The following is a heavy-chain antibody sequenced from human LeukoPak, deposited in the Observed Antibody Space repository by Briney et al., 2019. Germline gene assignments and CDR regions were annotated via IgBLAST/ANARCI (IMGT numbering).Heavy chain of an antibody. J-gene: IGHJ4*02. CDR3: ARDHGANPSAFDY. CDR1: GGPISSGDYY. Sequence: PSETLSLTCTVSGGPISSGDYYWSWIRQPPGKGLEWIGYIYYSGSTYYNPSLKSRVTISVDTSKNQFSLKLSSVTAADTAVYYCARDHGANPSAFDYWGQGTLVTVSS. V-gene: IGHV4-30-4*08. D-gene: IGHD1-26*01. CDR2: IYYSGST.